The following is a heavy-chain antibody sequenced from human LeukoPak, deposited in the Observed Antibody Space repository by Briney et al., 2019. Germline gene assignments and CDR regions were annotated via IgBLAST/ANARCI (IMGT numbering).Heavy chain of an antibody. Sequence: GGSLRLSCAASGFSFSSYWMSWVRQAPGKGLEWVANIKRDGSDTSYVDSVKGRFTISRDNAKNSLYLQLNSLRAEDTAVYYCARDANYYDSRGENYFNYWGQGTLVTVSS. CDR3: ARDANYYDSRGENYFNY. CDR1: GFSFSSYW. J-gene: IGHJ4*02. V-gene: IGHV3-7*01. CDR2: IKRDGSDT. D-gene: IGHD3-22*01.